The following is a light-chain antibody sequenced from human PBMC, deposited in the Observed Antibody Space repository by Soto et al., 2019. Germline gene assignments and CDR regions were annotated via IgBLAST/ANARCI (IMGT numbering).Light chain of an antibody. Sequence: QSSLTQPTSVSGSPGQSITISCTGNHNDICTYYYVSWYQQHPGRAPRLLIHGVTTRPSGISGRFSASKSGLTASLTISGLQPEDEADYYCCSFTSNXIYVFGPGTKVXV. CDR2: GVT. CDR3: CSFTSNXIYV. CDR1: HNDICTYYY. J-gene: IGLJ1*01. V-gene: IGLV2-14*03.